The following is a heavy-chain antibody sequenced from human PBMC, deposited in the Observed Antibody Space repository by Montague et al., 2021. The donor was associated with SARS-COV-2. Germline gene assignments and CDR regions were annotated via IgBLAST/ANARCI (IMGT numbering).Heavy chain of an antibody. D-gene: IGHD2-15*01. CDR1: GGSISSYY. CDR3: ARDSGGSSPEDWLGFDP. J-gene: IGHJ5*02. CDR2: IYYSGST. V-gene: IGHV4-59*01. Sequence: SETLSPTCTVAGGSISSYYWSWIRQPPGKGLEWIGYIYYSGSTNYKPSLKSGVTISVDTSKNQFSLKLSSVTAADTAVYYCARDSGGSSPEDWLGFDPWGQGTLVTVSS.